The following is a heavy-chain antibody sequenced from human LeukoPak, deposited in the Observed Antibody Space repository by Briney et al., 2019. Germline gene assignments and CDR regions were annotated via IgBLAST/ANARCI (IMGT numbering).Heavy chain of an antibody. V-gene: IGHV3-15*01. CDR2: IKRKIDGETT. D-gene: IGHD3-10*01. CDR3: GTDPPGKY. J-gene: IGHJ4*02. Sequence: GGSLRLSCVASGFTFSNNWMSWVRQAPGKGLEWVGRIKRKIDGETTDYAAPVKDRFVISRDDSKNTLYLQMNSLKTEDTGAYYCGTDPPGKYWGQGTLVTVSS. CDR1: GFTFSNNW.